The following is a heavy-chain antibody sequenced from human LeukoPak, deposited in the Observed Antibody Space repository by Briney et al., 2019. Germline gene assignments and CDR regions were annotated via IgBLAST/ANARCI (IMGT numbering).Heavy chain of an antibody. Sequence: SETLSLTCTVSRGSISNYYWGWIRQPPGKGLEWIGFFSYSGSTNYNPSLKSRVTISVDTSKNQFSLKLTSVTAADTAVYYCASTPNSGYDDFDYWGQGTLVTVSS. CDR2: FSYSGST. CDR3: ASTPNSGYDDFDY. CDR1: RGSISNYY. D-gene: IGHD5-12*01. J-gene: IGHJ4*02. V-gene: IGHV4-59*01.